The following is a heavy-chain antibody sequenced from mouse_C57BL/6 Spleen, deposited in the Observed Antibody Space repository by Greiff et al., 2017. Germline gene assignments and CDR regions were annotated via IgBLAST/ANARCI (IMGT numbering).Heavy chain of an antibody. V-gene: IGHV5-6*01. CDR2: ISSGGSYT. CDR3: ARQYGNYVGYFDY. CDR1: GFTFSSYG. Sequence: EVKVVESGGDLVKPGGSLKLSCAASGFTFSSYGMSWVRQTPDKRLEWVATISSGGSYTYYPDSVKGRFTISRDNAKNTLYLQMSSLKSEDTAMYYCARQYGNYVGYFDYWGQGTTRTVSS. J-gene: IGHJ2*01. D-gene: IGHD2-1*01.